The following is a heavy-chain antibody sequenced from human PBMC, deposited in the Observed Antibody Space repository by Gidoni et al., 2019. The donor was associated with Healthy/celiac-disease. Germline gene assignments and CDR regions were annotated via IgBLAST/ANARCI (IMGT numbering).Heavy chain of an antibody. D-gene: IGHD2-15*01. CDR3: ARGNCSGGSCYSSYYYYGMDV. CDR1: GGTFSSYA. CDR2: IIPILGIA. V-gene: IGHV1-69*09. J-gene: IGHJ6*02. Sequence: QVQLVQSGAEVKKPGSSVKVSCQASGGTFSSYAISRGRQAPGQGLEWMGRIIPILGIANYAQKFQGRVTITADKSTSTAYMELSSLRSEDTAVYYCARGNCSGGSCYSSYYYYGMDVWGQGTTVTVSS.